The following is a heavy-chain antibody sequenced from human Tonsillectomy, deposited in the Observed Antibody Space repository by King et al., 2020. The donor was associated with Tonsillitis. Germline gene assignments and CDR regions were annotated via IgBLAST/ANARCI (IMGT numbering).Heavy chain of an antibody. V-gene: IGHV1-18*04. Sequence: VQLVESGAEVKKPGASVKVSCKASGYTFTSYGISWVRQAPGQGLEWRGWISAYNGNTKYAQQLQGRVTMTKDTSTNTAFLELGSLRSADTAVYYCARDPVHYSGARSYYTEDAFDIWGQGTMVTVSS. CDR1: GYTFTSYG. CDR2: ISAYNGNT. D-gene: IGHD3-10*01. J-gene: IGHJ3*02. CDR3: ARDPVHYSGARSYYTEDAFDI.